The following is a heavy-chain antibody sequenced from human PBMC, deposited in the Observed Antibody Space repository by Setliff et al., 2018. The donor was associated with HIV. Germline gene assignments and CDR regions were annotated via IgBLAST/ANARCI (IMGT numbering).Heavy chain of an antibody. D-gene: IGHD4-17*01. CDR2: ITSNEVRI. CDR1: GFNFNIFS. V-gene: IGHV3-48*04. J-gene: IGHJ4*02. Sequence: GGSLRLSCAASGFNFNIFSMNWVRQAPGKGLEWVSYITSNEVRIYYAASVKGRFTISRDNAKNSLYLQMNSLRAEDTAVYYCARALWTTLAQYDYWGQGTLVTVS. CDR3: ARALWTTLAQYDY.